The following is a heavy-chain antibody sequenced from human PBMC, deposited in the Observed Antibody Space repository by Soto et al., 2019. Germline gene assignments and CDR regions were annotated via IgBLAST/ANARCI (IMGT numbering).Heavy chain of an antibody. D-gene: IGHD3-22*01. Sequence: EASVKVSCKASGGTFSSYAISWVRQAPGQGLEWMGGIIPIFGTANYAQKFQGRVTITADESTSTAYMELSSLRSEDTAVYYCARKDYYDSSGYYNLVRAFDIWGQGTMVTVSS. CDR1: GGTFSSYA. J-gene: IGHJ3*02. V-gene: IGHV1-69*13. CDR3: ARKDYYDSSGYYNLVRAFDI. CDR2: IIPIFGTA.